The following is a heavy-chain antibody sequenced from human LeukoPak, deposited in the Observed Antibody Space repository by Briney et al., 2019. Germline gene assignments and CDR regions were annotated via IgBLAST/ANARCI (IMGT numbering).Heavy chain of an antibody. V-gene: IGHV6-1*01. CDR1: GDSVSSNSAA. CDR2: TFYRSKWYN. Sequence: SQTLSLTCAISGDSVSSNSAAWNWIRQSPSRGLEWLGRTFYRSKWYNDYAASVKSRITINPDTSKNQFSLQLNSVTPEDTAVYYCAREYSSGWYQEFDYWGQGTLVTVSS. J-gene: IGHJ4*02. CDR3: AREYSSGWYQEFDY. D-gene: IGHD6-19*01.